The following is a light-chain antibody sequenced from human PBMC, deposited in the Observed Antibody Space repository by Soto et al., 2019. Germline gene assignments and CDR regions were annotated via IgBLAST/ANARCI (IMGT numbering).Light chain of an antibody. CDR3: QHYNSYSEA. CDR2: KAS. V-gene: IGKV1-5*03. Sequence: DIQINPSPSTLAASCGDRGTITFRASQSISSWLAWYQQKPGKAPKLLIYKASTLKSGVPSRFSGSGSGTEFTLTISSLQPDDFATYYCQHYNSYSEAFGQGTKVDNK. CDR1: QSISSW. J-gene: IGKJ1*01.